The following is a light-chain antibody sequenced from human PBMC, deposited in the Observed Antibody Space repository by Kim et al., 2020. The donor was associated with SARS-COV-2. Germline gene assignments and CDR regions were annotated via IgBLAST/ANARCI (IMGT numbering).Light chain of an antibody. CDR2: QDS. Sequence: SYELTQPPSVSVSPGQTASITCSGDKLGEKYACWYQQKPGQSPVLVIYQDSKRPSGIPERFSGSNSGNTATLTISGTQAMDEADYYCQAWDSSSWVFGGGTKLTVL. CDR3: QAWDSSSWV. V-gene: IGLV3-1*01. J-gene: IGLJ3*02. CDR1: KLGEKY.